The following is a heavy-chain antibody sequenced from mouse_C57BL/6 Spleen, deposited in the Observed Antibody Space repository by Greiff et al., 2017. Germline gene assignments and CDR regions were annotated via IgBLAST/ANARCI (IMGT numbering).Heavy chain of an antibody. J-gene: IGHJ2*01. CDR1: GFTFSSYA. V-gene: IGHV5-4*01. Sequence: EVKLVESGGGLVKPGGSLKLSCAASGFTFSSYAMSWVRQTPEKRLEWVATISDGGSYTYYPDNVKGRFTISRDNAKNNLYLQMSHLKSEDTAMYYCAREFITTVVAPFDYWGQGTTRTVSS. D-gene: IGHD1-1*01. CDR2: ISDGGSYT. CDR3: AREFITTVVAPFDY.